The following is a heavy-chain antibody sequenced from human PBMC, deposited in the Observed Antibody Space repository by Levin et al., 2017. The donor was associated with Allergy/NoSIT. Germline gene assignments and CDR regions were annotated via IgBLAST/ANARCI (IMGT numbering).Heavy chain of an antibody. D-gene: IGHD6-13*01. J-gene: IGHJ4*02. CDR2: ISYNGNIK. CDR1: GFTFSDYA. CDR3: ARGPLAAAAHY. V-gene: IGHV3-30*04. Sequence: PGGSLRLSCVASGFTFSDYAMHWARQAPGRGLEWVAVISYNGNIKYNADSVQGRFTISRSNSNNTLYLQMNSLRVEDTAVYFCARGPLAAAAHYWGQGTLVTVSS.